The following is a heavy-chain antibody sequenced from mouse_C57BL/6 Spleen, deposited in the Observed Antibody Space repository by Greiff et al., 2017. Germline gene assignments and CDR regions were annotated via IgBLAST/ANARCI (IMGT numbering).Heavy chain of an antibody. Sequence: QVQLQQPGAELVRPGSSVKLSCKASGYTFTSYWMHWVKQRPIQGLEWIGNIDPSDSETHYNQQFKDKATLTVDKSSITAYMQLRSLTSEDSAVYYCARRDGYYDYAIDYWGQGTSVTVSS. J-gene: IGHJ4*01. V-gene: IGHV1-52*01. CDR2: IDPSDSET. CDR1: GYTFTSYW. CDR3: ARRDGYYDYAIDY. D-gene: IGHD2-3*01.